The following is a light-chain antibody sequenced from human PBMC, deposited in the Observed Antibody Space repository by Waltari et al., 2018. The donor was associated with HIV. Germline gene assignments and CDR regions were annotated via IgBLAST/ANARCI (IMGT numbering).Light chain of an antibody. Sequence: QSVLTQPASVSGSPGQSITISCTGSSSDLGNYNYVSWYQQHPGKAPKLLIYEVTNRPSGISNRFSGSKSGNTASLTISGLHLEDESDYYCSSYTSVNTRVFGGGTKLTVL. J-gene: IGLJ3*02. CDR3: SSYTSVNTRV. V-gene: IGLV2-14*01. CDR2: EVT. CDR1: SSDLGNYNY.